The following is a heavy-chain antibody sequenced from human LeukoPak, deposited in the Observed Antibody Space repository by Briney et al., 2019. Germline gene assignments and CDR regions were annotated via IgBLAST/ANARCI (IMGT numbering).Heavy chain of an antibody. CDR3: ARGLAAAGTGADY. Sequence: ASVKVSCKAFGYTFTSNYMHWVRQAPGQGPEWMGVISPSGGSTTYAQKFQGRVTLTRDMSTSTDYLELSSLRSEDTAVYYCARGLAAAGTGADYWGQGTLVTVSS. V-gene: IGHV1-46*01. CDR2: ISPSGGST. D-gene: IGHD6-13*01. CDR1: GYTFTSNY. J-gene: IGHJ4*02.